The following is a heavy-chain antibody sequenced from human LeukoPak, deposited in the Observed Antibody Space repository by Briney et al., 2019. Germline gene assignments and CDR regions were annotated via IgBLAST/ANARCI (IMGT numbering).Heavy chain of an antibody. D-gene: IGHD3-10*01. V-gene: IGHV4-59*01. CDR1: GGSISSYY. CDR2: IYYSGST. Sequence: SETLSLTCTVSGGSISSYYWSWIRQPPGKGLEWIGYIYYSGSTNYNPSLKSRVTISVDTSKNQYSLKLSSVTAADTAVYYCARDSPQFGAFDIWGQGTMVTVSS. J-gene: IGHJ3*02. CDR3: ARDSPQFGAFDI.